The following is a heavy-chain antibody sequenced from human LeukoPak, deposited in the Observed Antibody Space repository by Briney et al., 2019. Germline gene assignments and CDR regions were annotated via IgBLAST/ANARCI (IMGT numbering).Heavy chain of an antibody. CDR3: ARDQGGTIDY. V-gene: IGHV1-2*02. D-gene: IGHD1-7*01. Sequence: ASVKVSCKASGYSFIGYYMHWVRQAPGHGLEWMGWIKSNSGGTHYAQKFQGRVTMTRDTSITTAYMELSRLTSDDTAVYYCARDQGGTIDYWGQGTLVTVSS. CDR1: GYSFIGYY. CDR2: IKSNSGGT. J-gene: IGHJ4*02.